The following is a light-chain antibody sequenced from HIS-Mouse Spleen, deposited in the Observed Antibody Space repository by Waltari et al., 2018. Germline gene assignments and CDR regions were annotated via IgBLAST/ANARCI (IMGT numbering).Light chain of an antibody. V-gene: IGLV3-10*01. CDR3: YSTDSSGNHRV. Sequence: SYELTQPPSVSVSPGQTARITCSGDALPKKYAYWYQQKSGQAPVWVIYEDSKRPPGSPERFSGSSSETMATLTISGAQVEDEADYYCYSTDSSGNHRVFGGGTKLTVL. CDR2: EDS. J-gene: IGLJ2*01. CDR1: ALPKKY.